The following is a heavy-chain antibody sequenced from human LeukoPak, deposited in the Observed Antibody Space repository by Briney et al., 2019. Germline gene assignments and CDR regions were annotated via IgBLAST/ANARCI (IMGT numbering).Heavy chain of an antibody. Sequence: SGGSLRLSCAASGFTFSSYAMSWVRQAPGKGLEWVSAISGSGGSTYYADSVKGRFTISRDNSKNTLYLQMNSLRAEDTAVYYCAKVCGYDSDNFDYWGQGTLVTVSS. CDR2: ISGSGGST. V-gene: IGHV3-23*01. CDR1: GFTFSSYA. CDR3: AKVCGYDSDNFDY. D-gene: IGHD5-12*01. J-gene: IGHJ4*02.